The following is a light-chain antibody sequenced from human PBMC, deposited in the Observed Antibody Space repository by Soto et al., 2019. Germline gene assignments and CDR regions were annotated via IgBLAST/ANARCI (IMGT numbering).Light chain of an antibody. CDR3: QQYDNAPQT. J-gene: IGKJ2*01. CDR2: GAS. V-gene: IGKV3-20*01. CDR1: QTLRRTY. Sequence: EIVLMQSPCTLSLSPGERATLSCRASQTLRRTYIAWYQQKPGQAPRVLIYGASKRATGIPDRFSGSGSGTDFSLTISSLEPEDFAVYYCQQYDNAPQTYGQGTKVEIK.